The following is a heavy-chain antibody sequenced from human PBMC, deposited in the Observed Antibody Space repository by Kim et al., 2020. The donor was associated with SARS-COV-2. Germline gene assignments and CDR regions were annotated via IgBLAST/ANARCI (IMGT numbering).Heavy chain of an antibody. J-gene: IGHJ3*02. D-gene: IGHD6-19*01. CDR3: ARVGSGWSRNAFDI. V-gene: IGHV3-11*05. Sequence: ADSVKGRFTTPRDNAKNSLYLQMNSRRAEETAVYYCARVGSGWSRNAFDIWGQGTMVTVSS.